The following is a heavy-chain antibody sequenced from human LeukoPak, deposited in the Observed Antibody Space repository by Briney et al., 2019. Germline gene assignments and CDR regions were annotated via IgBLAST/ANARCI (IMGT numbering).Heavy chain of an antibody. CDR1: GFTFSSYW. V-gene: IGHV3-23*01. CDR3: ASFMVRSYGSGSYWGIFDY. Sequence: GGSLRLSCAASGFTFSSYWMSWVRQAPGKGLEWVSAISGSGGSTYYADSVKGRFTISRDNSKNTLYLQMNSLRAEDTAVYYCASFMVRSYGSGSYWGIFDYWGQGTLVTVSS. J-gene: IGHJ4*02. D-gene: IGHD3-10*01. CDR2: ISGSGGST.